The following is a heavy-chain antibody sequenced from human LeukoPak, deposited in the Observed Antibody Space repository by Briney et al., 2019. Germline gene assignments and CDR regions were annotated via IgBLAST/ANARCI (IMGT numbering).Heavy chain of an antibody. V-gene: IGHV3-23*01. J-gene: IGHJ4*02. Sequence: GGSLRLSCAACGFTFSSYAMSWVRQAPGKGLEWVSAISGSGGSTYYADSVKGRFTISRDNSKNTLYLQMNSLRAEDTAVYYCAKEGIITIFGVVPPYFDYWGQGTLVTVSS. CDR1: GFTFSSYA. D-gene: IGHD3-3*01. CDR3: AKEGIITIFGVVPPYFDY. CDR2: ISGSGGST.